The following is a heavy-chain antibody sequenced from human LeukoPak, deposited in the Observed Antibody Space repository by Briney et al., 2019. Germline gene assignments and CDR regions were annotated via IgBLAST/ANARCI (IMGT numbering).Heavy chain of an antibody. D-gene: IGHD2-15*01. J-gene: IGHJ4*02. CDR1: GGSISSGGYY. V-gene: IGHV4-31*03. CDR3: ARRRYCSGGSCYPIDC. Sequence: SETLSLTCTVSGGSISSGGYYWSWIRQHPGKGLEWIGYIYYSGSTYYNPSLKSRVTISVDTSKNQFSLKLSSVTAADTAVYYCARRRYCSGGSCYPIDCWGQGTLVTVSS. CDR2: IYYSGST.